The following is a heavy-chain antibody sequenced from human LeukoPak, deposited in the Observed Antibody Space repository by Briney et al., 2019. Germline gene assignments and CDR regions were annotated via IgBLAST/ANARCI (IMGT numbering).Heavy chain of an antibody. Sequence: GGSLRLSCAASGFTFSTYSMNWVRQAPGKGLEWVSYISSSSNSIYYADSVKGRCTISRDNAKNSLHLQMNSLRAEDTAVYFCARVAGNNYNYYYYSMDVWGQGTTVTVSS. CDR1: GFTFSTYS. D-gene: IGHD1/OR15-1a*01. J-gene: IGHJ6*02. CDR3: ARVAGNNYNYYYYSMDV. CDR2: ISSSSNSI. V-gene: IGHV3-48*01.